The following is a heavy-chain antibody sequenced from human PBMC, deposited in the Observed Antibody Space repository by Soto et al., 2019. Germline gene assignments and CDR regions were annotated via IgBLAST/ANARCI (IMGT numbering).Heavy chain of an antibody. D-gene: IGHD2-2*01. V-gene: IGHV4-34*01. CDR1: GRSFSGYY. J-gene: IGHJ5*02. Sequence: LSLTCAVYGRSFSGYYWSWIRQPPGKGLEWIGEINHSGSTNYNPSLKSRVTISVDTSKNQFSLKLSSVTAADTAVYYCARKYCSSTSCFNNWFDPWGQGTLVTVSS. CDR3: ARKYCSSTSCFNNWFDP. CDR2: INHSGST.